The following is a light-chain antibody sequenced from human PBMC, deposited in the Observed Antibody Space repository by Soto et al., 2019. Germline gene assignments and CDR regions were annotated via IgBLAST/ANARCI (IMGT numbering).Light chain of an antibody. J-gene: IGKJ1*01. CDR1: QSISSY. V-gene: IGKV1-39*01. Sequence: DVQMTQSPSSLSASVGDRVSITCRASQSISSYLNWYQQKPGKAPKLLVYAASSLQSGVPSRCRGRGSGTDFTLTISSLQPEASATEYCQLTYNWWTFGQGTRVEIK. CDR2: AAS. CDR3: QLTYNWWT.